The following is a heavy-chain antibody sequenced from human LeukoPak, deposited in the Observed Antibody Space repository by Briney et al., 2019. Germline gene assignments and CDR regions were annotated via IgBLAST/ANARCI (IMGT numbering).Heavy chain of an antibody. D-gene: IGHD3-10*01. Sequence: PSETLSLTCAVYGGSFRGYYWSWIRQPPGKGLEWIGEINHSGSTNYNPSLKRLFTISQDTSHTQFSLKLSSVPAADPAVYYCASGTIDGSGSPQTSYYFDYWGQGTLVTVSS. V-gene: IGHV4-34*01. J-gene: IGHJ4*02. CDR2: INHSGST. CDR1: GGSFRGYY. CDR3: ASGTIDGSGSPQTSYYFDY.